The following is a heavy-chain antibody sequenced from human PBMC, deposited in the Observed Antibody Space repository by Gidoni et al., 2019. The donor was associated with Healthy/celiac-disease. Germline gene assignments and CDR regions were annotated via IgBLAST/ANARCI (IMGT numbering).Heavy chain of an antibody. V-gene: IGHV3-21*01. CDR2: ISSSSSYI. CDR3: ARDREYYGSGSHGGMDV. Sequence: EVQLVESGGGLVKPGGSLRLSCAASGFTFSSYSMNWVRQAPGKGLEWVSSISSSSSYIYYADSVKGRFTISRDNAKNSLYLQMNSLRAEDTAVYYCARDREYYGSGSHGGMDVWGQGTTVTVSS. CDR1: GFTFSSYS. J-gene: IGHJ6*02. D-gene: IGHD3-10*01.